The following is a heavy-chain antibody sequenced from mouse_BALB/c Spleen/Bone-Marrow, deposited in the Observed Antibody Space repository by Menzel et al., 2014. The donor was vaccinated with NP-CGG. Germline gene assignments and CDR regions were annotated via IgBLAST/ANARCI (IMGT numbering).Heavy chain of an antibody. CDR1: GYTFTNYW. Sequence: QVQLQQPGAELVKPGASVKLSCKASGYTFTNYWMYWVKQRPGQGLEWIGDINPSNGRTNYNENFKTKATLTVDKSSSTAYMQLSSLTSEDSAVYYCAPYYYGSSYGFYWYIDVWGAGTTVTVSS. V-gene: IGHV1S81*02. D-gene: IGHD1-1*01. CDR3: APYYYGSSYGFYWYIDV. CDR2: INPSNGRT. J-gene: IGHJ1*01.